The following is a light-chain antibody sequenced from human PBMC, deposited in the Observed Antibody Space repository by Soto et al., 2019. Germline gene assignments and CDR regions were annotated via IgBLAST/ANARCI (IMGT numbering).Light chain of an antibody. Sequence: EIVLTQSPATLSLSPGERATHSCRASRSVRTYLAWYQQKPGQAPRLLIYDASKRATGIPARFSGSGSGTDFTLTISSLEPEDFAVYYCQQRSNWPITFGQGTRLEIK. CDR1: RSVRTY. V-gene: IGKV3-11*01. J-gene: IGKJ5*01. CDR2: DAS. CDR3: QQRSNWPIT.